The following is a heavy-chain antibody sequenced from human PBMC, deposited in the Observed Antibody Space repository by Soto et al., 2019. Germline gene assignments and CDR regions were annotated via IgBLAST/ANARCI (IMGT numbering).Heavy chain of an antibody. CDR1: GFTFSNAW. V-gene: IGHV3-15*01. CDR2: IKSKTDGGTT. Sequence: GGSLRLSCAASGFTFSNAWMSWVRQAPGKGLEWVGRIKSKTDGGTTDYAAPVKGRFTISRDDSKNTLYLQMNSLKTEDTAVYYCTTAIVLWFGELPTDYWGQGTLVTVSS. CDR3: TTAIVLWFGELPTDY. J-gene: IGHJ4*02. D-gene: IGHD3-10*01.